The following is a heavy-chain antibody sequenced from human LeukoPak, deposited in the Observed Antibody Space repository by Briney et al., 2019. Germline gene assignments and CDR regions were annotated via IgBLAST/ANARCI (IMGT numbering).Heavy chain of an antibody. J-gene: IGHJ4*02. D-gene: IGHD1-7*01. CDR2: ISWNSGSI. CDR3: AKDPSGRITGTRGFDY. CDR1: GFTFDDYA. Sequence: GRSLRLSCAASGFTFDDYAMHWVRQAPGKGLEWVSGISWNSGSIGYADSVKGRFTISRDNAKNSLYLQMNSLRAEDTALYYCAKDPSGRITGTRGFDYWGQGTLVTVSS. V-gene: IGHV3-9*01.